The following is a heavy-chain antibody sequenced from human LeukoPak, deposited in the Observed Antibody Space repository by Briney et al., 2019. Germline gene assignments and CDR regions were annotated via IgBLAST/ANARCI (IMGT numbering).Heavy chain of an antibody. CDR1: GFTFSSYS. CDR3: ARETDSYGYPPVDY. J-gene: IGHJ4*02. Sequence: GGSLRLSCAASGFTFSSYSMNWVRQAPGKGLEWVSSISSSSSYIYYADSVKGRFTISRDNAKNSLYLQMNSLRAEDTAVYYCARETDSYGYPPVDYWGQGTLVTVSS. V-gene: IGHV3-21*01. D-gene: IGHD5-18*01. CDR2: ISSSSSYI.